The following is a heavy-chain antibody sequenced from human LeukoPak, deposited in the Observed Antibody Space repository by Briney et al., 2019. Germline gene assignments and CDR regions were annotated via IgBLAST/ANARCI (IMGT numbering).Heavy chain of an antibody. CDR1: GFTVNSDY. CDR3: TTVDTAMVRDY. V-gene: IGHV3-53*01. D-gene: IGHD5-18*01. Sequence: GGSLRLSCAASGFTVNSDYVSWVRQAPGKGLEWVSVIYSGGTTNYADSVKGRFTISRDNSKNTLYLQMNSLRAEDTAVYYCTTVDTAMVRDYWGQGTLVTVSS. J-gene: IGHJ4*02. CDR2: IYSGGTT.